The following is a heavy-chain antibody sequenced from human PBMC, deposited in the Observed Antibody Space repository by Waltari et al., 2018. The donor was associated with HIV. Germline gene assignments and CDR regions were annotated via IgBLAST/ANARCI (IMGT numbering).Heavy chain of an antibody. CDR1: GYTFTGYY. Sequence: QVQLVQSGAEVKKPGASVKVSCKASGYTFTGYYMHWVRQAPGQGLEWMGRINPNSGGTNYAQKFQGRGTMTRDTSISTAYMELSRLRSDDTAVYYCARAPPITMIVGGDDAFDIWGQGTMVTVSS. J-gene: IGHJ3*02. CDR3: ARAPPITMIVGGDDAFDI. V-gene: IGHV1-2*06. CDR2: INPNSGGT. D-gene: IGHD3-22*01.